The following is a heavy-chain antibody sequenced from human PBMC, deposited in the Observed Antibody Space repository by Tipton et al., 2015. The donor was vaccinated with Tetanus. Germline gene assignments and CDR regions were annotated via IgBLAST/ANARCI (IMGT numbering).Heavy chain of an antibody. CDR3: ASGSSIRHGLDV. V-gene: IGHV1-8*01. CDR1: GYTFTSYD. CDR2: MNPASGNT. J-gene: IGHJ6*02. Sequence: QLVQSGAEVKKPGSSVKVSCKTSGYTFTSYDINWVRQATGQGLEWMGWMNPASGNTGYAQKFQGRVTMTTNTSITTAFMEVASLTYEDTAVYYCASGSSIRHGLDVWGHGTSVTVSS. D-gene: IGHD2-2*01.